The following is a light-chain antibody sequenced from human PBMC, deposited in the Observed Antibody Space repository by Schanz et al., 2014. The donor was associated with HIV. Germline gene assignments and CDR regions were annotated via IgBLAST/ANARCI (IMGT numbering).Light chain of an antibody. J-gene: IGLJ3*02. Sequence: QSALTQPPSASGSPGQSVTISCTGTSSDVGGYNYVSWYQQHPGKAPKVMIYDVSNRPSGVSNRFSGSKSGNTASLTISGLQAEDEADYYCSSYTSSSTPLVFGGGTKLTVL. CDR3: SSYTSSSTPLV. V-gene: IGLV2-14*01. CDR1: SSDVGGYNY. CDR2: DVS.